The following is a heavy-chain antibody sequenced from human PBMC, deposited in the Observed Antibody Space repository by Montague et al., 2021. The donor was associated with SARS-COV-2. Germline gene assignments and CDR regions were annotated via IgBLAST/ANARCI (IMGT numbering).Heavy chain of an antibody. CDR3: ARGGVVWTFDY. Sequence: SETLSLTCTVSGGSIANYYWSWIRQSPEKGLEWIGYIHNRESTNYNPSLTSRVTMSVDTSKNQFSLNLTSVTAADTAVYYCARGGVVWTFDYWGRGVLVTVSS. D-gene: IGHD3-3*01. CDR1: GGSIANYY. CDR2: IHNREST. V-gene: IGHV4-59*01. J-gene: IGHJ4*02.